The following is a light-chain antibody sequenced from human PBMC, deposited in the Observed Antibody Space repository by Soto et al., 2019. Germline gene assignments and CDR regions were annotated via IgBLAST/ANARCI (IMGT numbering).Light chain of an antibody. J-gene: IGLJ2*01. Sequence: QSALTQPPSASGSPGQSVTISCTGTSSDVGGYNYVSWYQQHPGKAPKLMIYEVSRRPSGVPDRFSGSKSGNTASLTVSGLRAEDEADYYCRSYAGSNNPVFGGGTKVTVL. CDR1: SSDVGGYNY. CDR2: EVS. V-gene: IGLV2-8*01. CDR3: RSYAGSNNPV.